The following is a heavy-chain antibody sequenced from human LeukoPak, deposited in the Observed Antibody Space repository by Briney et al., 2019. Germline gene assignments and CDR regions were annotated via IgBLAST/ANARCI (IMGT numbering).Heavy chain of an antibody. Sequence: GASVKVSCKASGYTFTSYDINWVRQAPGQGLEWMGWISAYNGNTNYAQKLQGRVTMTTDTSTSTAYMELRSLRSDDTAVYYCARDVDDNWFDPWGQGTLVTVSS. J-gene: IGHJ5*02. CDR2: ISAYNGNT. CDR3: ARDVDDNWFDP. CDR1: GYTFTSYD. V-gene: IGHV1-18*01. D-gene: IGHD3/OR15-3a*01.